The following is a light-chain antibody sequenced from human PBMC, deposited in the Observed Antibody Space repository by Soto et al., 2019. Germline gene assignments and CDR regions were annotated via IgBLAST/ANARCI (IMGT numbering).Light chain of an antibody. J-gene: IGKJ4*01. Sequence: DIQMTQSPSSLSASVGDRVTITCRARQGISIYLAWCQQKPGKVPKLLIYAAYTLQSGVPSRFSGSGAGTDFTLTISSLHAEDVATYYCQKYNSAPLNFGGGTKVEIK. V-gene: IGKV1-27*01. CDR3: QKYNSAPLN. CDR2: AAY. CDR1: QGISIY.